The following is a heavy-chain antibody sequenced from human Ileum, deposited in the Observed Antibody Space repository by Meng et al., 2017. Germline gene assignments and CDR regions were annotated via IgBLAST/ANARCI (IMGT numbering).Heavy chain of an antibody. Sequence: GESLKISCAASGFSFSTSWMSWVRQAPGKGLEWVANIDQGGCNKYYVSSVKGRFTISRDNAENSVSLQMSNLRAEDTAVCYCARGFGTDYWGQGTLVTVSS. CDR2: IDQGGCNK. CDR3: ARGFGTDY. J-gene: IGHJ4*02. CDR1: GFSFSTSW. D-gene: IGHD3-10*01. V-gene: IGHV3-7*01.